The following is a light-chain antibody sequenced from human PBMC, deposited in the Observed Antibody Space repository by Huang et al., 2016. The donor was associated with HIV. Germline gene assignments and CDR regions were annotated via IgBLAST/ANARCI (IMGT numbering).Light chain of an antibody. V-gene: IGKV2-29*02. CDR2: DVS. J-gene: IGKJ2*02. CDR3: MQYTHLRT. Sequence: IVMTQTPLSLSVTPGQPATISCKSHQSLLHSDGKTYLYWYLQRPGKSPQLRIYDVSSRCSGVPDRLRGSGSGTDFTLKISRVEAGDVGIYYCMQYTHLRTFGQGTKLEI. CDR1: QSLLHSDGKTY.